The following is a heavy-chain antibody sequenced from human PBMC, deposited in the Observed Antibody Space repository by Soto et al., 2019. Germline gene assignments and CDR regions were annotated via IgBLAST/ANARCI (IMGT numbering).Heavy chain of an antibody. Sequence: PGGSLRLSCAAPGFTFNTYWMHWFRQVPGKGLVWVSRINSDVNSTTYADSVKGRFTISRDNAKNMLYLQMKSLRVEDTAVYYCARGFEGINWHPHTIDYWGEGTLVTVS. CDR3: ARGFEGINWHPHTIDY. CDR1: GFTFNTYW. CDR2: INSDVNST. J-gene: IGHJ4*02. D-gene: IGHD1-1*01. V-gene: IGHV3-74*01.